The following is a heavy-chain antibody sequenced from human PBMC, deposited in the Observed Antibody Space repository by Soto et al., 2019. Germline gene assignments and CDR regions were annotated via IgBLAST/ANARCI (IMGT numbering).Heavy chain of an antibody. D-gene: IGHD5-12*01. V-gene: IGHV1-8*01. CDR2: MNPNSGNT. Sequence: ASVKVSCKASGYTFTSYDINWVRQATGQGLEWMGWMNPNSGNTGYAQKFQGRVTMTRNTSISTAYMELSSQRSEDTAVYYCARGRGGYRGYYYYYYMDVWGKGTTVTFSS. CDR3: ARGRGGYRGYYYYYYMDV. CDR1: GYTFTSYD. J-gene: IGHJ6*03.